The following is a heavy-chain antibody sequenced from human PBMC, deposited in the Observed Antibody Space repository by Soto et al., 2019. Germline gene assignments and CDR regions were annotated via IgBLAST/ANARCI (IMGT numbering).Heavy chain of an antibody. Sequence: SETLSLTCTVSGGSISSSSYYWGWIRQPPGKGLEWIGSIYYSGSTYYNPSLKSRVTISVDTSKNQFSLKLSSVTAADTAVYYCARHVLRGYSYGHFDYWGQGTLVTVSS. CDR2: IYYSGST. J-gene: IGHJ4*02. CDR1: GGSISSSSYY. V-gene: IGHV4-39*01. D-gene: IGHD5-18*01. CDR3: ARHVLRGYSYGHFDY.